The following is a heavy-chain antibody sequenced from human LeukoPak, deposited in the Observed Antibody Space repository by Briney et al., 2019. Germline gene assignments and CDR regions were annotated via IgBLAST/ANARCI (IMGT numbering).Heavy chain of an antibody. V-gene: IGHV3-23*01. CDR2: ISDSGTSA. D-gene: IGHD2-15*01. CDR1: GFTFSSFA. J-gene: IGHJ6*02. CDR3: AKGEDGYYYHGMDV. Sequence: QSGGSLRLSCAASGFTFSSFAMSWVRQAPEKGLEWVSVISDSGTSAYYADSVKGRFTISRDNSKNTLYLQMNSLRAEDTAIYYCAKGEDGYYYHGMDVWGQGTTVTVSS.